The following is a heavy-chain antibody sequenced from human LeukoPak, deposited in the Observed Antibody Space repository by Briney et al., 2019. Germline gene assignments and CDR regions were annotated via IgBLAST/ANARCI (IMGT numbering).Heavy chain of an antibody. Sequence: GGSLRLSCAASGFTFSSHGMNWVRQAPGKGLEWVSAISPSSGTTYYADSVKGRFTISRDNSKNTLYLQMNSLRAEDTAVYYCARSAPYYFDYWGQGTLVTVSS. J-gene: IGHJ4*02. V-gene: IGHV3-23*01. CDR1: GFTFSSHG. CDR3: ARSAPYYFDY. D-gene: IGHD2-15*01. CDR2: ISPSSGTT.